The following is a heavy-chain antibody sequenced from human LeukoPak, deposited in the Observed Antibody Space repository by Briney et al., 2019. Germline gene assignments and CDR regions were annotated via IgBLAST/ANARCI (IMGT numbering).Heavy chain of an antibody. J-gene: IGHJ4*02. CDR3: AKMAGYCSSTSCRIDY. D-gene: IGHD2-2*03. CDR2: ISGSGGST. CDR1: GFTFSSYA. V-gene: IGHV3-23*01. Sequence: PGGSLRLSCAASGFTFSSYAMSWVRQAPGKGLEWVSAISGSGGSTYYADSVKGRFTISRDNSKNTLYLQMNSLRAEDTAVYYCAKMAGYCSSTSCRIDYWGQGTLVTVSS.